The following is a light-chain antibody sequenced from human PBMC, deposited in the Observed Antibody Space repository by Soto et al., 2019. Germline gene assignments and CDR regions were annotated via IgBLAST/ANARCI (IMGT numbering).Light chain of an antibody. Sequence: QSVLTQARSVSGSPGQSVTISCTGTSSDVGGYNYVSWYQQHPGKAPKLMIYDVSKRPSGVPDRFSGSKSGNTASLTISELQAEDEADYYCCSYAGSSYVFGNGTKVTVL. CDR2: DVS. CDR1: SSDVGGYNY. V-gene: IGLV2-11*01. J-gene: IGLJ1*01. CDR3: CSYAGSSYV.